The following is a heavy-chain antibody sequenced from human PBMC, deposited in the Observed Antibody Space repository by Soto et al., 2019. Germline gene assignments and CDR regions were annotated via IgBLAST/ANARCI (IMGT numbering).Heavy chain of an antibody. CDR3: ARPSGSYLQGDY. D-gene: IGHD1-26*01. Sequence: QVQLQESGPGLLRPPETLSLTCRVSGCSVSSGNYYWTLFRQPPGKGLEWIGYIYHDGFTNYNPSFKSRVTISLATSKNEFTLRLRAVTAADTARYYCARPSGSYLQGDYWGQGTRVTVSS. V-gene: IGHV4-61*01. J-gene: IGHJ4*02. CDR2: IYHDGFT. CDR1: GCSVSSGNYY.